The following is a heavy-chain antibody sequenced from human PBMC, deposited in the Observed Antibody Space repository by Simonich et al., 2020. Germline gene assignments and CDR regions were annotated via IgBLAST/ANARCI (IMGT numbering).Heavy chain of an antibody. CDR1: GFTFSSYA. CDR3: ARDRNWGWFDP. D-gene: IGHD7-27*01. Sequence: QVQLVESGGGVVQPGRSLRLSCAASGFTFSSYAMHWVRQAPGKCLRAVAVISITESKKYYADSVKGRFTISRDNSKNTLYLQMNSLGAEDTAVYYCARDRNWGWFDPWGQGTLVTVSS. CDR2: ISITESKK. V-gene: IGHV3-30*07. J-gene: IGHJ5*02.